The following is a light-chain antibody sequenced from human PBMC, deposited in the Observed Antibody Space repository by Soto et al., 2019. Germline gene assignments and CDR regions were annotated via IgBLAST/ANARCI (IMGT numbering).Light chain of an antibody. CDR3: QQYYNWPRT. V-gene: IGKV3-15*01. CDR2: GAS. CDR1: QSVSIN. J-gene: IGKJ1*01. Sequence: EIVLTQSPATLSVSPGETVTLSCRASQSVSINVAWYQQKPGQSPRLLISGASTRATGIPASFSGSGSGTEFTLTISSLQSEDFAIYFCQQYYNWPRTFGQGTKVE.